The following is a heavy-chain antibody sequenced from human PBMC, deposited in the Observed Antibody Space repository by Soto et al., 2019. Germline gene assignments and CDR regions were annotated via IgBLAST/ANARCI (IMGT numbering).Heavy chain of an antibody. D-gene: IGHD1-26*01. CDR3: AKDQGVDPVGAMNY. CDR1: GFTFSSYG. J-gene: IGHJ4*02. CDR2: ISAGGGST. V-gene: IGHV3-23*01. Sequence: GGSLRLSCAASGFTFSSYGMTWVRQAPGKGLEWVSLISAGGGSTFYAASVKGRFTISRDNSKNTLYLQMNSLRAEDMAVYYCAKDQGVDPVGAMNYWGQGTLVTVSS.